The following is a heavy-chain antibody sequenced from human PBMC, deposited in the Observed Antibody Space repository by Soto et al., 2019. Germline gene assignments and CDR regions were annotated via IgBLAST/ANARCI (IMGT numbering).Heavy chain of an antibody. J-gene: IGHJ4*02. Sequence: EAQLVESGGALVRPGESLRLSCAASGITTSTYWMGWFRQAPGRGLEWVATIKKDGTEKYYMDSLKGRFTISRDNAINSPELQMGSLRGEGTAVYFCVTGDHADYWGQGTLVTVSS. V-gene: IGHV3-7*03. CDR2: IKKDGTEK. CDR1: GITTSTYW. CDR3: VTGDHADY. D-gene: IGHD3-10*01.